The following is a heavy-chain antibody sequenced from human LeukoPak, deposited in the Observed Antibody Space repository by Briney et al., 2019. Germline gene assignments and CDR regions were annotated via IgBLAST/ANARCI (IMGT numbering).Heavy chain of an antibody. CDR1: GFTFSSYG. Sequence: GGSLRLSCAASGFTFSSYGMHWVRQAPGKGLEWVAVISYNGSNKYYADSVKGRFTIFRDNSKNTLYLQMNSLRAEDTAVYYCAKSVVGATTFQDYWGQGTLVTVSS. D-gene: IGHD1-26*01. CDR3: AKSVVGATTFQDY. J-gene: IGHJ4*02. CDR2: ISYNGSNK. V-gene: IGHV3-30*18.